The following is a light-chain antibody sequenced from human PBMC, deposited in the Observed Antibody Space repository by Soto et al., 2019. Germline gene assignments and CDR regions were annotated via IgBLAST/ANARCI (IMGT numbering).Light chain of an antibody. CDR3: TSYTSSFTHL. V-gene: IGLV2-14*01. CDR2: EVS. CDR1: SSDVGGYNY. Sequence: QSVLAQPASVSGSPGQSITISCTGTSSDVGGYNYVSWYQQHPGKAPKLMIFEVSNRPSGVSNRFSGSKSGNTASLTIPGLQTEDEADYYCTSYTSSFTHLFGTGTKVTVL. J-gene: IGLJ1*01.